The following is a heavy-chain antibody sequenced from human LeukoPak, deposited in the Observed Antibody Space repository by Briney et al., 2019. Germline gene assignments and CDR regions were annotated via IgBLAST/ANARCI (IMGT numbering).Heavy chain of an antibody. D-gene: IGHD3-10*01. Sequence: PGGSLRLSCAASGFTFSTYAMSWVRQIPGKGLEWVSAISGSDDGTYYADSVKGRFTISRDNSKNTLYLQMNSLRAEDTAVYYCAKVEGTMVRGVIIKAYYYYYMDVWGKGTTVTISS. CDR2: ISGSDDGT. CDR1: GFTFSTYA. V-gene: IGHV3-23*01. J-gene: IGHJ6*03. CDR3: AKVEGTMVRGVIIKAYYYYYMDV.